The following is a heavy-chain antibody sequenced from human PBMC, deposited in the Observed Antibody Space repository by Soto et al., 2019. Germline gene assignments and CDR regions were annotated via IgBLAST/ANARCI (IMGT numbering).Heavy chain of an antibody. Sequence: SVKVSCKASGGTFSSYAISWVRQAPGQGLEWMGGIIPIFGTANYAQKFQGRVTITADESTSTAYMELSSLRSEDTAVYYCARDFGYYDFWSGYLPGYWGQGTLVTVSS. V-gene: IGHV1-69*13. J-gene: IGHJ4*02. D-gene: IGHD3-3*01. CDR1: GGTFSSYA. CDR2: IIPIFGTA. CDR3: ARDFGYYDFWSGYLPGY.